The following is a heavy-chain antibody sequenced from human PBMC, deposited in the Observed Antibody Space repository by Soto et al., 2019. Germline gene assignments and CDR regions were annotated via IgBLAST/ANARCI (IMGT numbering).Heavy chain of an antibody. D-gene: IGHD3-22*01. CDR2: ISYDGSNK. J-gene: IGHJ4*02. V-gene: IGHV3-30-3*01. CDR1: GFTFSSYA. CDR3: ARDPSYYDSSGYYQLDY. Sequence: QVQLVESGGGVVQPGRSLRLSCAASGFTFSSYAMHWVRQAPGKGLVWVAVISYDGSNKYYADSVKGRFTISRDNSKNTLYLQMNSLRAEDTAVYYCARDPSYYDSSGYYQLDYWGQGTLVTVSS.